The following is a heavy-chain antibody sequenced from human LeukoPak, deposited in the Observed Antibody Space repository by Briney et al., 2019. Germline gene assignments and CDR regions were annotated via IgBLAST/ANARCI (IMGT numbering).Heavy chain of an antibody. V-gene: IGHV3-21*01. CDR2: ISSSSSYI. CDR3: ARDNNWNPFDY. Sequence: PGGSLRLSCAASGFTFSSYSMNWVRQAPGKGLEWVSSISSSSSYIYYADSVKGRFTISRDNAKHSLYLQMNSLRAEDTAVYYCARDNNWNPFDYWGQGTLVTVSS. CDR1: GFTFSSYS. D-gene: IGHD1-20*01. J-gene: IGHJ4*02.